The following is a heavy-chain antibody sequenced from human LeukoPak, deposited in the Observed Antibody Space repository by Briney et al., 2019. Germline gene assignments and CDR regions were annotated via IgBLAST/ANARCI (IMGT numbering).Heavy chain of an antibody. Sequence: SETLSLTCAVYGGSFSGYYWSWLRQPPGKGLEWIGEINHSGSTNYNPSLKSRVTISVDTSKNQFSLKLSSVTAADTAVYYCARGPLAYIFDYWGQGTLVTVSS. CDR3: ARGPLAYIFDY. D-gene: IGHD3-16*01. V-gene: IGHV4-34*01. J-gene: IGHJ4*02. CDR2: INHSGST. CDR1: GGSFSGYY.